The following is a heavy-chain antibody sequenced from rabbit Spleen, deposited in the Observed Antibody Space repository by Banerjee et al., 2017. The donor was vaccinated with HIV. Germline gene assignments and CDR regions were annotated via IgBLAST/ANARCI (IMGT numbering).Heavy chain of an antibody. CDR2: IDTGSSAFT. J-gene: IGHJ4*01. Sequence: QSLEESGGDLVKPGASLTLTCTASGFSFNNNDYMCWVRQAPGKGLEWIACIDTGSSAFTYYATWAKGRFACSKTSSTTVTLQMTSLTAADTATYFCPRFVATFAGYGYADLWGPGTLVTVS. V-gene: IGHV1S40*01. CDR3: PRFVATFAGYGYADL. CDR1: GFSFNNNDY. D-gene: IGHD6-1*01.